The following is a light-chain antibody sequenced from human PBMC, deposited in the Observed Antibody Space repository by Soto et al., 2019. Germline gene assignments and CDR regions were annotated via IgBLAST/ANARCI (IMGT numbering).Light chain of an antibody. Sequence: QPVLTQPPSASGTPGQRVTISCSGSSSNIGSNTVNWYRQLPGTAPKLLIYGYNQRPSGVPDRFSGSKSGTSASLAISGPQSEDEADYHCQSYDSSLTNAVFGGGTKLIVL. CDR1: SSNIGSNT. CDR3: QSYDSSLTNAV. J-gene: IGLJ2*01. CDR2: GYN. V-gene: IGLV1-44*01.